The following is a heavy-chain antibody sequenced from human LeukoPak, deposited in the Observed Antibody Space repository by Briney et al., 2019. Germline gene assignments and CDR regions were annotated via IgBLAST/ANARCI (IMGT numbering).Heavy chain of an antibody. CDR3: ARVEAPYYDFWSGYYPFDY. CDR1: GYTFTSYG. CDR2: ISAYNGNT. V-gene: IGHV1-18*01. J-gene: IGHJ4*02. D-gene: IGHD3-3*01. Sequence: ASVKVSCKASGYTFTSYGISWVRQAPGQGLEWMGWISAYNGNTNYAQKLQGRVTMTTDTSTSTAYVELRSLRSDDTAVYYCARVEAPYYDFWSGYYPFDYWGQGTLVTVSS.